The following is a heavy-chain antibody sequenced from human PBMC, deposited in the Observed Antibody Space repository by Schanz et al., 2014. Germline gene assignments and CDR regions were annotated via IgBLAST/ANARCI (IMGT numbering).Heavy chain of an antibody. CDR2: ISGGGGGYR. CDR1: GFNFSSHW. Sequence: DVQLVESGGTLVRPGGSLRLSCAASGFNFSSHWMTWVRQAPGKGLEWVSTISGGGGGYRPYADSVKGRFTISRDNSITTLSLQMNSLSADDTAVYYCAKGQGAVINNWYFDLWGRGTLVTVSS. D-gene: IGHD2-21*01. V-gene: IGHV3-23*04. CDR3: AKGQGAVINNWYFDL. J-gene: IGHJ2*01.